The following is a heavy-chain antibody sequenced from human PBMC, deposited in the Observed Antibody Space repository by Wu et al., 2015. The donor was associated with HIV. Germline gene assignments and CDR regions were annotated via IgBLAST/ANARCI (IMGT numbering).Heavy chain of an antibody. J-gene: IGHJ3*02. Sequence: QVQLVQSGAEVKKPGASVKVSCKASGYTFTSYDINWVRQATGQGLEWMGWMNPNSGNTGYAQKFQGRVTMTRNTSISTAYMELSSLRSEDTAVYYCARRQKIDYDILTEGDAFDIWGQGTMVTVSS. V-gene: IGHV1-8*01. CDR3: ARRQKIDYDILTEGDAFDI. D-gene: IGHD3-9*01. CDR2: MNPNSGNT. CDR1: GYTFTSYD.